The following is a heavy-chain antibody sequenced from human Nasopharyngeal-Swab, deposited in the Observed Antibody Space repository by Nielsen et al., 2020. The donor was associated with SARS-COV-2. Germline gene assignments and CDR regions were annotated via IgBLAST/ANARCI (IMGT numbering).Heavy chain of an antibody. CDR3: AKDPRNTAMVNYFDY. D-gene: IGHD5-18*01. Sequence: GGSLTLSCSASGFTFSSYAMSWVRQAPGKGLEWVSAISGSGGGTYYAYSVKGRFTISRDNSKNTLYLQMNSLRAEDTAVYYCAKDPRNTAMVNYFDYWGQGTLVTVSS. CDR2: ISGSGGGT. J-gene: IGHJ4*02. V-gene: IGHV3-23*01. CDR1: GFTFSSYA.